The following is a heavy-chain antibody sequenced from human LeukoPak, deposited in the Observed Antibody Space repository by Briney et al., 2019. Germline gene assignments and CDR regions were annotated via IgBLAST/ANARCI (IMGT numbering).Heavy chain of an antibody. J-gene: IGHJ4*02. V-gene: IGHV4-4*07. CDR1: GGSISSYY. CDR2: IHTGGTT. D-gene: IGHD6-13*01. Sequence: PSQTLSLTCTVSGGSISSYYWSWIRQPAGKGLEWIGRIHTGGTTNYNPSLKSRVTMSADTSKNQFSLRLSSVTAADTAVYFCARDFGAAGSFDYWGRGALVTVSS. CDR3: ARDFGAAGSFDY.